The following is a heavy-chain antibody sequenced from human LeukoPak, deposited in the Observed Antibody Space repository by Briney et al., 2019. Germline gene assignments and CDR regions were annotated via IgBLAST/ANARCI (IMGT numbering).Heavy chain of an antibody. CDR1: GGSISSAAYY. J-gene: IGHJ6*02. Sequence: SETLCVTCTVSGGSISSAAYYWTWIRQHPGKGLEWIGHIYYSGRTDYNPTLKSRVNISIDTSKNQFSLRVNSVTAADTAVYYCGRGGGRSSTGMDVWGQGTTVTVSS. CDR3: GRGGGRSSTGMDV. D-gene: IGHD2-2*01. CDR2: IYYSGRT. V-gene: IGHV4-31*03.